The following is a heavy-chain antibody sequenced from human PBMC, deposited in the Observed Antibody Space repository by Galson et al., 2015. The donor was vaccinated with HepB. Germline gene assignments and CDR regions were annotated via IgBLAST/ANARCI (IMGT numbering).Heavy chain of an antibody. Sequence: SLRLSCAASGFNFSTYAMHWVRQAPGKGLDWVAVISHLGNNKYHADSVGGRFTISRDNSQNILYLQMSSLRSEDTAVYYCARVGRGFDFGLDAWGHGTLVTVSS. V-gene: IGHV3-30-3*01. J-gene: IGHJ5*01. CDR1: GFNFSTYA. D-gene: IGHD3-22*01. CDR3: ARVGRGFDFGLDA. CDR2: ISHLGNNK.